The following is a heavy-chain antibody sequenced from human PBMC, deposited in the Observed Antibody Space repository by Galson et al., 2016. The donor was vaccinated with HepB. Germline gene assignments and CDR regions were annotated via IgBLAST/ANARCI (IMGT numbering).Heavy chain of an antibody. CDR1: GFTVSDNH. V-gene: IGHV3-66*01. CDR2: IYAGGNT. Sequence: SLRLSCAVSGFTVSDNHVTWVRQAPGKGLECVSVIYAGGNTYYADSVEGRFTISRDNSKNTVYLQMNSLRAEDTGVYYCLGAGGYSHYEGQGSLVTGSS. D-gene: IGHD3-16*01. J-gene: IGHJ4*02. CDR3: LGAGGYSHY.